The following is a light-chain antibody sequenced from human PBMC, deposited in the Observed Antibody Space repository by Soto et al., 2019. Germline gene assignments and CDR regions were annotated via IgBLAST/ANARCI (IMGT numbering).Light chain of an antibody. V-gene: IGLV2-14*01. CDR2: EVS. CDR1: SSDVGAYSY. Sequence: QSALTQPASVSGSPGQSITISCTGTSSDVGAYSYVSWYQQHPGKAPKLIIYEVSSRPSGVSSRFSGSKSGNTASLTISGLQAEDEAGYYCSSFERSGTRVIGGGTKVTVL. CDR3: SSFERSGTRV. J-gene: IGLJ2*01.